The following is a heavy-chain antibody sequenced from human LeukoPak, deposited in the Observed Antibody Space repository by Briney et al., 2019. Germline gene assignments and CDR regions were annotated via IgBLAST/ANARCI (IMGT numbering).Heavy chain of an antibody. J-gene: IGHJ3*01. D-gene: IGHD1-26*01. V-gene: IGHV3-7*01. CDR2: IKEDGSER. CDR1: GFTFNYYW. Sequence: KTGGSLRLXCAASGFTFNYYWMTWVRQGPGKELEWVATIKEDGSERYYVESVKGRFTISRDNAKNSLYLQMNSLRVEDTALYYCARDKASGSSYGSSFHFWGQGTMVTVSS. CDR3: ARDKASGSSYGSSFHF.